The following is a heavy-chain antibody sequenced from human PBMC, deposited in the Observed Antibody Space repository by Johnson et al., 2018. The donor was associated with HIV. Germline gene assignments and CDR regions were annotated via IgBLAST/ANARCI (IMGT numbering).Heavy chain of an antibody. V-gene: IGHV3-30-3*02. D-gene: IGHD4-17*01. CDR1: GFTFSSYA. CDR3: AQEGPLTVTTVMDAFDI. Sequence: QVQLVESGGGVVQPVRSLRLSCAASGFTFSSYAMHWVRQAPGKGLEWVAVISYDGSNKYYADSVKGRFTISRDNSKNTLYLQMNSLRAEETAVYYCAQEGPLTVTTVMDAFDIWGQGTMVTVSS. J-gene: IGHJ3*02. CDR2: ISYDGSNK.